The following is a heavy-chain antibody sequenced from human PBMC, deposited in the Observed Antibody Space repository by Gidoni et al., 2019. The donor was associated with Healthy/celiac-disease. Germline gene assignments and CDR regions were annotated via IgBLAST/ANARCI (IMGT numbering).Heavy chain of an antibody. CDR3: ASGKYYYDSSGYSIGDAFDI. CDR1: GGSISSGGYS. D-gene: IGHD3-22*01. J-gene: IGHJ3*02. CDR2: IYHSGST. V-gene: IGHV4-30-2*01. Sequence: QLQLQESGSGLVKPSQTLSLTCAVSGGSISSGGYSWRWIRQPPGKGLEWIGYIYHSGSTYYNPSLKSRVTISVDRSKNQFSLKLSSVTAADTAVYYCASGKYYYDSSGYSIGDAFDIWGQGTMVTVSS.